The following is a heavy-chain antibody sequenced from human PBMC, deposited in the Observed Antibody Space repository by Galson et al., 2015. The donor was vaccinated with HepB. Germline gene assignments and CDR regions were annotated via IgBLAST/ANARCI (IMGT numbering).Heavy chain of an antibody. D-gene: IGHD3-22*01. J-gene: IGHJ4*02. V-gene: IGHV1-18*04. CDR1: GYTFTSYG. CDR3: ARDCDRSGYYCY. CDR2: ISAYNGNT. Sequence: SVKVSCKASGYTFTSYGICWVRQAPGQGLEWLGWISAYNGNTNYAQNLQGRVTMTTDTSTSTAYMELRSLTSDDTAVYYCARDCDRSGYYCYWGQGTVATVSS.